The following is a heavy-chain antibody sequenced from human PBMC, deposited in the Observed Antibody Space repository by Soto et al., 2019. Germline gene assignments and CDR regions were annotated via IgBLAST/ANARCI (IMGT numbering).Heavy chain of an antibody. Sequence: QVQLVQSGAEVKKPGASVKVSCKTSGYTFTTYPMHWVRQAPGQRLGWWGWINAGNGNTKYSQKFQGRVTITRDTSASTAYMELSSLRSEDTAVYYCARGLTMVRGLILDAFDMWGQGTMVTVSS. CDR2: INAGNGNT. V-gene: IGHV1-3*01. CDR3: ARGLTMVRGLILDAFDM. CDR1: GYTFTTYP. J-gene: IGHJ3*02. D-gene: IGHD3-10*01.